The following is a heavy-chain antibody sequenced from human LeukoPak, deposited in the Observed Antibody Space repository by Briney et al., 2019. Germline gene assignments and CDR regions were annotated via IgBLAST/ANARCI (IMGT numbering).Heavy chain of an antibody. Sequence: KPSETLSLTCTVSGGSISSYYWSWIRQPPGKGLEWIGDIYYSGSTNYNPSLKSRVTISVDTSKNQFSLKLSSVTAADTAVYYCARARRGYCSGGSCPSEFDYWGQGTLVTVSS. CDR2: IYYSGST. CDR1: GGSISSYY. J-gene: IGHJ4*02. CDR3: ARARRGYCSGGSCPSEFDY. D-gene: IGHD2-15*01. V-gene: IGHV4-59*01.